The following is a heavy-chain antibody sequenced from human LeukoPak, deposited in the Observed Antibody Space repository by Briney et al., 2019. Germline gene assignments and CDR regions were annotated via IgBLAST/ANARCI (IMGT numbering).Heavy chain of an antibody. CDR3: ARVLTGDLAFDI. Sequence: GGSLRLSCAASGFTFSSYAMSWVRQAPGKGLEWVSAISGSGGSTYYADSVKGRFTISRDNSKNTLYLQMNSLRAEDTAVYYCARVLTGDLAFDIWGQGTMVTVSS. CDR2: ISGSGGST. J-gene: IGHJ3*02. CDR1: GFTFSSYA. V-gene: IGHV3-23*01. D-gene: IGHD7-27*01.